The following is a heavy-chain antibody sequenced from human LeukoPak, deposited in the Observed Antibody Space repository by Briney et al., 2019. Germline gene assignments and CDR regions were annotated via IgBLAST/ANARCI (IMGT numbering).Heavy chain of an antibody. J-gene: IGHJ4*02. CDR1: GGSISSYF. CDR2: IYTSGST. CDR3: ARDLSGWSILDY. D-gene: IGHD6-19*01. V-gene: IGHV4-4*07. Sequence: PSETLSLTCTVSGGSISSYFWSWIRQPAGKGLEWIGRIYTSGSTNYNPSLKSRVTMSIDTSTNQFSLKLSSVTAADTAVYFCARDLSGWSILDYLGQGTLVTVSS.